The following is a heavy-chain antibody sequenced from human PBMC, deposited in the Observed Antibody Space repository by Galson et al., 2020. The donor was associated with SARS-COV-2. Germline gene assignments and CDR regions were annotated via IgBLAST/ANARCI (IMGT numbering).Heavy chain of an antibody. CDR2: IYYSGST. D-gene: IGHD6-13*01. CDR1: GGSVSSGSYY. J-gene: IGHJ4*02. CDR3: ARAPPAAGTPFDY. V-gene: IGHV4-61*01. Sequence: SETLSLTCTVSGGSVSSGSYYWSWIRQPPGKGLEWIGYIYYSGSTNYNPSLKSRVTISVDTSKNQFSLKLSSVTAADTAVYYCARAPPAAGTPFDYWGQGTLVTVSS.